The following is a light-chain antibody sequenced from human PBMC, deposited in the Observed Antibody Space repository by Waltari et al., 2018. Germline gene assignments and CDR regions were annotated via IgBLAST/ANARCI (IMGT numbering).Light chain of an antibody. CDR1: QNILSSSDNKNY. V-gene: IGKV4-1*01. CDR3: QQCYHLPS. Sequence: DIVMTQSPDSVAVSLGERATINCRSSQNILSSSDNKNYLVWYQQKPGQPPMLLISWASTRESWVPDRFSGSGSGTDFTLTISSLQAEDVAVYYCQQCYHLPSFGGGTRVEIK. CDR2: WAS. J-gene: IGKJ4*01.